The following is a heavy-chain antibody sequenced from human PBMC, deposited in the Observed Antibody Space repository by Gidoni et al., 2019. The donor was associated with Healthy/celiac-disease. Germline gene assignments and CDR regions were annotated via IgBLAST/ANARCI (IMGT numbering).Heavy chain of an antibody. D-gene: IGHD5-12*01. CDR2: IDYSGST. Sequence: QVQLQESGPGLVKPSETLSLTCTVSGGSISSYYWSWIRQPPGKGLEWIGYIDYSGSTNYTPSLKSRVTISVDTSKNQFSLKLSSVTAADTAVYYCARVSGYDFGSENDAFDIWGQGTMVTVSS. CDR3: ARVSGYDFGSENDAFDI. V-gene: IGHV4-59*01. CDR1: GGSISSYY. J-gene: IGHJ3*02.